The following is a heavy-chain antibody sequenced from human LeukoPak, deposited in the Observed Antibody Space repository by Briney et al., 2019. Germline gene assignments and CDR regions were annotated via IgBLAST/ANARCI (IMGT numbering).Heavy chain of an antibody. Sequence: PGGSLRLSCAASGFTFSSYWMSWVRQAPGKGLEWVANIKQDGSEKYYVDSVKGRFTISRDNAKNSLYLQMNSLRAEDTAVYYCARDTRFVNWNYVYYFDYWGQGTLVTVSS. CDR2: IKQDGSEK. V-gene: IGHV3-7*01. J-gene: IGHJ4*02. CDR1: GFTFSSYW. CDR3: ARDTRFVNWNYVYYFDY. D-gene: IGHD1-7*01.